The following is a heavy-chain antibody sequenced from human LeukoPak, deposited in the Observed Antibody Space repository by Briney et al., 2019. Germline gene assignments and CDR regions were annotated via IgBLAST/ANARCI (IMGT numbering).Heavy chain of an antibody. CDR2: ISGSGGST. CDR3: AKWGLKYYYDSSGYAP. CDR1: GFTFSSYA. V-gene: IGHV3-23*01. Sequence: GGSLRLSSAASGFTFSSYAMSWVRQAPGKGLEWVSAISGSGGSTYYADSVKGRFTISRDNSKNTLYLQMNSLRAEDTAVYYCAKWGLKYYYDSSGYAPWGQGTLVTVSS. D-gene: IGHD3-22*01. J-gene: IGHJ5*02.